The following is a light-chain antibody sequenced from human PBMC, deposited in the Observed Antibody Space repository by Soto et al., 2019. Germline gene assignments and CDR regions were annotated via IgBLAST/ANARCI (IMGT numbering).Light chain of an antibody. CDR3: QQRSNWPIT. Sequence: EIVLTQSPATLSLSLGERATLTCRASQSVNTYLVWYQQKPGQAPRLLIYDASTRATGIPARFSGSGSGTDFTLTISSLEPEDFAVYYCQQRSNWPITFGQGTRLEIK. V-gene: IGKV3-11*01. CDR2: DAS. CDR1: QSVNTY. J-gene: IGKJ5*01.